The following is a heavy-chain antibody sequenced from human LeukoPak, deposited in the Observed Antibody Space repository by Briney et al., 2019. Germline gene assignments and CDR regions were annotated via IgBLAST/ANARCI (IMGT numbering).Heavy chain of an antibody. CDR3: ARYSSSSSYYYYMDV. V-gene: IGHV4-61*02. CDR1: GGSISSGSYY. D-gene: IGHD6-6*01. Sequence: SEXLSLTCTVSGGSISSGSYYWSWVRQPAGTGREWVGRIYNSGSTNYNPSLRSRVTISVDTSKNQFSLNLRSVTAADTAVYYCARYSSSSSYYYYMDVWGKGTTVTVSS. CDR2: IYNSGST. J-gene: IGHJ6*03.